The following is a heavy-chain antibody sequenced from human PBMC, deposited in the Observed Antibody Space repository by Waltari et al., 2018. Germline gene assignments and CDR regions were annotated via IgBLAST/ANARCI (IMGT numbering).Heavy chain of an antibody. CDR2: ISSSGSTR. V-gene: IGHV3-48*03. CDR3: ARDFLPAFDY. J-gene: IGHJ4*02. CDR1: GFTFSSYE. Sequence: EVQLVESGGGLVQPGGSLRLSCAASGFTFSSYEMNWVRQAPGNGLEWVSYISSSGSTRYYADSVKGRFTISRDNAKNSLYLQMNSLRAEDTAVYYCARDFLPAFDYWGQGTLVTVSS.